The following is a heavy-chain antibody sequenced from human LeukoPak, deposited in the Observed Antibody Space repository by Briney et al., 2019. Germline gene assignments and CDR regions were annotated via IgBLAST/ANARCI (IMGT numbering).Heavy chain of an antibody. J-gene: IGHJ3*02. D-gene: IGHD2-15*01. CDR3: AREMYCSGGSFYGDAFDI. Sequence: PGGSLRLSCAVSGFTVSNKYMSWVRQAPGRGLEWVSVIYSGGSTYYADSVKGRFSISREKSKTTLYLQMNSLRAEDTPLYYCAREMYCSGGSFYGDAFDIWGQGTMVTVSS. CDR1: GFTVSNKY. CDR2: IYSGGST. V-gene: IGHV3-66*01.